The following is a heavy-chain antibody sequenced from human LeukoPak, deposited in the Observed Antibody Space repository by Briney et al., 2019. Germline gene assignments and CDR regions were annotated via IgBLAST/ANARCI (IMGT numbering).Heavy chain of an antibody. CDR1: GGTFSSYA. Sequence: ASVKVSCKASGGTFSSYAISWVRQAPGQGLEWMGGIIPIFGTANYAQKFQGRVTITTDESTSTAYMELSSLRSEDTAVYYCASYSSSWYGVDYWGQGTLVTVSS. V-gene: IGHV1-69*05. CDR2: IIPIFGTA. CDR3: ASYSSSWYGVDY. J-gene: IGHJ4*02. D-gene: IGHD6-13*01.